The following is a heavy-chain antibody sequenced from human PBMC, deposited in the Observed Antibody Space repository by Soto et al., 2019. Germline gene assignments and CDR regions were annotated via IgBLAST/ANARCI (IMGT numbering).Heavy chain of an antibody. CDR1: GYTFTSYG. D-gene: IGHD3-10*02. J-gene: IGHJ6*02. CDR2: IIPIFGTA. Sequence: GASVKVSCKASGYTFTSYGISWVRQAPGQGLEWMGGIIPIFGTANYAQKFQGRVTITADESTSTAYMELSSLRSEDTAVYYCARVPGFVRGVIPTPLGMDVWGQGTTVTVSS. CDR3: ARVPGFVRGVIPTPLGMDV. V-gene: IGHV1-69*13.